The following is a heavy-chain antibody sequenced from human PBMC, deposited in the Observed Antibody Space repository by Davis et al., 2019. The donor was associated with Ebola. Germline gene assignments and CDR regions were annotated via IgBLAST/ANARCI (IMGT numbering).Heavy chain of an antibody. V-gene: IGHV7-4-1*02. Sequence: AASVKVSCKTSGYPFTTYDINWVRQAPGQGLEWMGWINTNTGNPTYAQGFTGRFVFSLDTSVSTAYLQISGLKADDTAVYYCARGGALGNWGQGTLVTVSS. CDR3: ARGGALGN. CDR1: GYPFTTYD. J-gene: IGHJ4*02. CDR2: INTNTGNP. D-gene: IGHD1-26*01.